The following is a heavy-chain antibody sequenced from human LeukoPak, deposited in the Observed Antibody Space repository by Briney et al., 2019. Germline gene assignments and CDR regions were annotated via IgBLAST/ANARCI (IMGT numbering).Heavy chain of an antibody. Sequence: NTSETLSLTCAVYGGSFSGYYWSWIRQPPGKGLEWIGEINHSGSTNYNPSLKSRVTISIDTSKNQFSLKVTSVTAADTAVYYCARDPPAIRNCQKIHHGMDVWGQGTTVTVSS. D-gene: IGHD1-20*01. CDR3: ARDPPAIRNCQKIHHGMDV. V-gene: IGHV4-34*01. CDR1: GGSFSGYY. CDR2: INHSGST. J-gene: IGHJ6*02.